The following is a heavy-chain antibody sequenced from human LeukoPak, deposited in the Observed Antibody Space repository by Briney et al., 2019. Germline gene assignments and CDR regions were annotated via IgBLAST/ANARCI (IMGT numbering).Heavy chain of an antibody. D-gene: IGHD7-27*01. CDR2: ISSSTSYI. CDR3: GRGVGTLNWFDP. V-gene: IGHV3-21*01. J-gene: IGHJ5*02. Sequence: PGGSLRLSCAASGFTFSSYSMSWVRQAPGKGLEWVSSISSSTSYIYYADSVRGRFTISRDNAKNTLYLQMNSLRAEDTAVYYCGRGVGTLNWFDPWGQGTLVTVSS. CDR1: GFTFSSYS.